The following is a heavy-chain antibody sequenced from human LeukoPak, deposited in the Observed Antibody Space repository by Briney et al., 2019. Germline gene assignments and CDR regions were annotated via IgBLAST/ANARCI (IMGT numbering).Heavy chain of an antibody. D-gene: IGHD6-13*01. J-gene: IGHJ6*03. CDR1: GFTFSSYG. Sequence: PGGSLRLSCAASGFTFSSYGMHWVRQAPGKGLEWVAVISYDGSNKYYADSVKGRFTISRDNSKNTLYLQMNSLRAEDTAVYYCARTGLLYSRALDYYYMDVWGKGTTVTVSS. CDR2: ISYDGSNK. V-gene: IGHV3-30*03. CDR3: ARTGLLYSRALDYYYMDV.